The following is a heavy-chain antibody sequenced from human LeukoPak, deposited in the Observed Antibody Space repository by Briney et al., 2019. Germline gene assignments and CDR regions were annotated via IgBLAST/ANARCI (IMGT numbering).Heavy chain of an antibody. CDR1: GFSIEDFG. CDR2: ISSSSFKI. Sequence: GGFLRLSCEASGFSIEDFGMNWVRQAPGKGLEWVSYISSSSFKIGYADSVKGRFTISRDNSKNSLYLQMDSLRVEDTAVYYCVRDPSYGSSWYYYMDVWGKGTTVTVSS. J-gene: IGHJ6*03. V-gene: IGHV3-48*04. CDR3: VRDPSYGSSWYYYMDV. D-gene: IGHD6-13*01.